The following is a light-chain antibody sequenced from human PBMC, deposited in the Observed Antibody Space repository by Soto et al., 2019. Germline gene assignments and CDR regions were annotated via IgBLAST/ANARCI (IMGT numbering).Light chain of an antibody. Sequence: EIVLTQSPGTLSLSPGERATLSCRASQSVSGSYLDWYQQKPGQAPRRLIYGASSRATGIPDRFSGSGSGTDFTLTISRLEPEDLAVYYCQQYGSSPLTFGRGTKVEIK. CDR1: QSVSGSY. CDR3: QQYGSSPLT. J-gene: IGKJ4*01. V-gene: IGKV3-20*01. CDR2: GAS.